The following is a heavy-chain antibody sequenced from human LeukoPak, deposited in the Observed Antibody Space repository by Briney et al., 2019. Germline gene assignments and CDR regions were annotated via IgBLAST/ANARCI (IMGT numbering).Heavy chain of an antibody. V-gene: IGHV3-48*01. CDR1: GLPFSSSS. D-gene: IGHD3-22*01. J-gene: IGHJ4*01. CDR2: ISTNSGTV. CDR3: ARVSPYEEGH. Sequence: GGSLRLSCVVSGLPFSSSSMNWVRQAQGKGLEWLSYISTNSGTVHYANSVKGRFTVSRDNARRSLFLQMDSLRVEDTGVYFCARVSPYEEGHWGLGTLVTVS.